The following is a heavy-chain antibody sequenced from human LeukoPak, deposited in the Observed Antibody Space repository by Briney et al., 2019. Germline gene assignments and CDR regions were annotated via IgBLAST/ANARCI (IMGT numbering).Heavy chain of an antibody. D-gene: IGHD3-10*01. CDR3: AKDSHPGSGSYYKGNFDY. Sequence: GGSLRLSCEASEFTFNTYTMNWVRQAPGKGLEWVSGISWNSGSIGYADPVKGRFTISRDNAENSLYLQMNSLRAEDTALYYCAKDSHPGSGSYYKGNFDYWGQGTLVTVSS. CDR2: ISWNSGSI. V-gene: IGHV3-9*01. J-gene: IGHJ4*02. CDR1: EFTFNTYT.